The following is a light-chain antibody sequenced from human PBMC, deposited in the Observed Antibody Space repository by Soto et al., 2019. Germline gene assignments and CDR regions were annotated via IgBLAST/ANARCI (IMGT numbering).Light chain of an antibody. CDR3: MQATQFPWT. V-gene: IGKV2-24*01. Sequence: DIVMTQTPLSSPVTLGQPASISCRSSQSLGHSDGNTYLFWLQQRPGQPPRVLIYRVSNRFSGVPDRISGSGAGTDFTLKISRVEAEDVGFYYCMQATQFPWTFGQGTRVEIK. CDR1: QSLGHSDGNTY. J-gene: IGKJ1*01. CDR2: RVS.